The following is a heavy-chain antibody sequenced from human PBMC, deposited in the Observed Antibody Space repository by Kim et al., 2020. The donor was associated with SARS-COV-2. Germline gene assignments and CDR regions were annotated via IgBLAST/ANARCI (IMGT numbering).Heavy chain of an antibody. V-gene: IGHV1-69*01. Sequence: APTFHGRVTITADESTGTAYMELSSLRSEDTAVYYCARAFLVSSYYGMDVWGQGTTVTVSS. J-gene: IGHJ6*02. CDR3: ARAFLVSSYYGMDV. D-gene: IGHD3-16*01.